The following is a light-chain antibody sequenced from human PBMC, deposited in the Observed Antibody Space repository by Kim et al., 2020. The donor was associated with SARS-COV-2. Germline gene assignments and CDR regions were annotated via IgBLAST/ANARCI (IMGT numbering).Light chain of an antibody. Sequence: ASAKLTCTLSSGHSSYAIEWHQQQPEKGPRYLMKLNSDGSHSKGDGIPDRFSGSSSGAERYLTISSLQSEDEADYYCQTWGTGIRVFGGGTQLTVL. CDR3: QTWGTGIRV. V-gene: IGLV4-69*01. CDR2: LNSDGSH. J-gene: IGLJ2*01. CDR1: SGHSSYA.